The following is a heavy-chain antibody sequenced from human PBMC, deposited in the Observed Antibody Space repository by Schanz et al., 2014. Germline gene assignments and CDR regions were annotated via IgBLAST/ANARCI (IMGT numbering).Heavy chain of an antibody. Sequence: VQLVESGGGLVQPGGSLRLSCAASGFIFGSSVMAWVRQAPGKGLEWLSYISDSGTYTNYADSVKGRFTISRDNAKSSLYLQMNSLRVEDTAVYYCARIGGSVFDYWAQGTLVTVSS. J-gene: IGHJ4*02. D-gene: IGHD3-10*01. V-gene: IGHV3-11*05. CDR2: ISDSGTYT. CDR3: ARIGGSVFDY. CDR1: GFIFGSSV.